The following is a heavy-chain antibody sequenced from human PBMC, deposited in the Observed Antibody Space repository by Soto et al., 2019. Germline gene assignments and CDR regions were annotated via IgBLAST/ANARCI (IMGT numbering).Heavy chain of an antibody. CDR3: AREVDPYSGSYSYVDY. CDR2: ISYDGSNK. Sequence: GGSLRLSCAASGFTFSSYAMHWVRQAPGKGLEWVAVISYDGSNKYYADSVKGRFTISRDNSKNTLYLQMNSLRAEDTAVYYCAREVDPYSGSYSYVDYWGQGTLVTVSS. J-gene: IGHJ4*02. CDR1: GFTFSSYA. D-gene: IGHD1-26*01. V-gene: IGHV3-30-3*01.